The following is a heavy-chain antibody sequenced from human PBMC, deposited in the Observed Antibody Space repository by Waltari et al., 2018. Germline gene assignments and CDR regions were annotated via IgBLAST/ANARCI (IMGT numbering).Heavy chain of an antibody. CDR1: GGTFSSYA. J-gene: IGHJ3*02. D-gene: IGHD4-17*01. CDR2: IIPILGIA. V-gene: IGHV1-69*04. Sequence: QVQLVQSGAEVKKPGSSVKVSCKASGGTFSSYAISWVRPAPGQWLEWMGGIIPILGIASYAQKFQGRVTITADESTSTAYMELSSLRSEDTAVYYCARDPRDVTTAAFDIWGQGTMVTVSS. CDR3: ARDPRDVTTAAFDI.